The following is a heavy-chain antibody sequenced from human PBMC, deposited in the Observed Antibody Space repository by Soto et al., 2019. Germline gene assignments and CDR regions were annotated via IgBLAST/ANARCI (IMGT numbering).Heavy chain of an antibody. D-gene: IGHD3-22*01. CDR3: AREGYYYDSSGYYSRFDP. V-gene: IGHV4-4*07. CDR2: IYTSGST. J-gene: IGHJ5*02. Sequence: SETLSLTCTVSGGSISSYYWSWIRQPAGKGLEWIGRIYTSGSTNYNPWLKSRVTMSVDTSKNQFSLKLSSVTAADKAVYYCAREGYYYDSSGYYSRFDPWGQGTLVTV. CDR1: GGSISSYY.